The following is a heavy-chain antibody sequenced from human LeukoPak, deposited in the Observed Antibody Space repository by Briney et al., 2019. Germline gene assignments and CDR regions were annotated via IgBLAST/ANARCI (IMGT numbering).Heavy chain of an antibody. CDR3: ARLPTVTFFDY. D-gene: IGHD4-17*01. V-gene: IGHV4-59*08. CDR2: IYYSGST. Sequence: LETLSLTCTVSGGSISSYYWSWIRQPPGKGLEWIGYIYYSGSTNYNPSLKSRLTISVDTSKNQFSLKLSSVTAADTAVYYCARLPTVTFFDYWGQGTLVTVSS. J-gene: IGHJ4*02. CDR1: GGSISSYY.